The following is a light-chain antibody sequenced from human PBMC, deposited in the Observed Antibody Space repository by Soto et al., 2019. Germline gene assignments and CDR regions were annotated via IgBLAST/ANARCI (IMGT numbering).Light chain of an antibody. V-gene: IGKV1-5*03. J-gene: IGKJ1*01. CDR3: QQYNSFPRT. CDR2: EAS. Sequence: DIQMTQSPSNLSASIGDRLTITCRASQSVSWWLAWYQQKPGKAPKLLIYEASNLASDVPSRFSGSRSGTEFALTISSLQPDDFATYYCQQYNSFPRTFGQGTKVEIK. CDR1: QSVSWW.